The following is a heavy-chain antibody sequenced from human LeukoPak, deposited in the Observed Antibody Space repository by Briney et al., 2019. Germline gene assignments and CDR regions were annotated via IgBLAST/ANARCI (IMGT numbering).Heavy chain of an antibody. J-gene: IGHJ4*02. CDR1: GFTFSSYS. CDR2: ISSTSRYI. D-gene: IGHD2-2*01. Sequence: PGGSLRLSCATSGFTFSSYSMNWVRQAPGKGLEWVSSISSTSRYIYYADSLKGRFTISRDDAKNSLYLQMNSLRAEDTAVYYCARDRRVPAAIDYWGQGTLVTVSS. CDR3: ARDRRVPAAIDY. V-gene: IGHV3-21*01.